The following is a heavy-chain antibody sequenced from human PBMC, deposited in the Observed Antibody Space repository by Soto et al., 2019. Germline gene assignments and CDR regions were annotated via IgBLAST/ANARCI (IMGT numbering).Heavy chain of an antibody. J-gene: IGHJ6*02. CDR3: AKDSGSGSYHYYYDGIDV. CDR1: GFTFSSYG. V-gene: IGHV3-30*18. Sequence: QVQLVESGGGVVQPGRSLRLSCAASGFTFSSYGMHWVRQAPGKGLEWVAVISYDGSNKYYADSVKGRFTISRDNSKNTLYLQMKSLRAEDTAVYYCAKDSGSGSYHYYYDGIDVWGQGTTVTVSS. CDR2: ISYDGSNK. D-gene: IGHD3-10*01.